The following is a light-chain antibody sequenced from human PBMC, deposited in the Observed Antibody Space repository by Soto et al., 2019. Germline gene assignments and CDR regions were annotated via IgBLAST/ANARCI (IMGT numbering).Light chain of an antibody. CDR1: QSLLHSNGYNY. Sequence: DIVMTQSPLSLPVTPGEPASISCRSSQSLLHSNGYNYLDWYLQKPGQSPQLLIYLGSNRASGVPDRFSGSGSGTDFTLKISRVEAEDVGVYYCMQALHTFTFGGGTKVEIK. J-gene: IGKJ4*01. V-gene: IGKV2-28*01. CDR2: LGS. CDR3: MQALHTFT.